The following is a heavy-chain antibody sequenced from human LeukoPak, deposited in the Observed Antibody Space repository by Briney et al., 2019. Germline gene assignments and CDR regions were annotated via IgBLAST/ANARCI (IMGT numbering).Heavy chain of an antibody. J-gene: IGHJ4*02. CDR1: GFTFSSYS. CDR3: ARDGLNYYDSSGYREGY. CDR2: ISSSSSYI. V-gene: IGHV3-21*01. D-gene: IGHD3-22*01. Sequence: AGGSLRLSCAASGFTFSSYSMNWVRQAPGKGLEWVSSISSSSSYIYYADSVKGRFTISRYNAKNSLYLQMNSLRAEDTAVYYCARDGLNYYDSSGYREGYWGQGTLVTVSS.